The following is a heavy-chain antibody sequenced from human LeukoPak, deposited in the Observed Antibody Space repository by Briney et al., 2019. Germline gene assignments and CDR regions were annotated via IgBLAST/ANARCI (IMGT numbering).Heavy chain of an antibody. CDR1: GYTFTSYY. D-gene: IGHD3-22*01. Sequence: ASVKVSCKASGYTFTSYYIHWVRQAPGQGLEWMGIINPAGGSTTYAQKFQGSRLTLTRDTSASTVYMELSSLRSEDTAVYYCARGRGVHDSHTYDYFDYWGQGSLVTVSS. J-gene: IGHJ4*02. V-gene: IGHV1-46*01. CDR3: ARGRGVHDSHTYDYFDY. CDR2: INPAGGST.